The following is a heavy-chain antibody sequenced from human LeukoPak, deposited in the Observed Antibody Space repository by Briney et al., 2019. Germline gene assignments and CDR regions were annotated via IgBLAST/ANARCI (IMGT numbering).Heavy chain of an antibody. V-gene: IGHV1-18*01. CDR1: GYTFTSFG. CDR3: ARDVGLVVIHHDAFDI. J-gene: IGHJ3*02. Sequence: ASVKVSCKASGYTFTSFGISWVRQAPGQGLEWMGWISAYNGNTDYAQKLQGRVTMTTDTSTSTAYVELRSLRSDDTAVYYCARDVGLVVIHHDAFDIWGQGTMVTVSS. CDR2: ISAYNGNT. D-gene: IGHD3-22*01.